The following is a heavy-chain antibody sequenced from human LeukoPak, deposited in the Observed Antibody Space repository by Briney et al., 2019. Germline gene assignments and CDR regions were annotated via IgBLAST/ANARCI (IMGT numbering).Heavy chain of an antibody. CDR1: GYTFTSYD. Sequence: ASVKVSYKASGYTFTSYDINWVRQATGQGLEWMGWMNPNSGNTGYAQKFQGRVTMTRNTSISTAYMELSSLRSEDTAVYYCARELAADFHFDYWGQGTLVTVSS. CDR3: ARELAADFHFDY. CDR2: MNPNSGNT. V-gene: IGHV1-8*01. D-gene: IGHD1-1*01. J-gene: IGHJ4*02.